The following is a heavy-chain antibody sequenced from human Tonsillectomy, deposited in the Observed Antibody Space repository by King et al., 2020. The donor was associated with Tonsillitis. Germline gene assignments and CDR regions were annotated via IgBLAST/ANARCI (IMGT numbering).Heavy chain of an antibody. J-gene: IGHJ4*02. CDR1: GFTFSDYW. D-gene: IGHD3-10*01. CDR3: ARGRVAATRASLFDY. Sequence: LVQSGGGLVQPGGSLRLSCAASGFTFSDYWMSWVRQAPGKGLEWVANIREDGGEVQYVDSVKGRFTISRDNAQKSLFLQMKVLRAEDTAVYFCARGRVAATRASLFDYWGQGTRLTVSS. V-gene: IGHV3-7*03. CDR2: IREDGGEV.